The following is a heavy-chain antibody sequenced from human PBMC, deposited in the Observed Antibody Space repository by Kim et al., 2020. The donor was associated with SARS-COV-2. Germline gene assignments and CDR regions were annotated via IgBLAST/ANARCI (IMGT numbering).Heavy chain of an antibody. CDR1: GFTFSSYE. D-gene: IGHD6-19*01. CDR2: ISSSGSTI. J-gene: IGHJ6*02. CDR3: ARDFGLKWLVMISGYGMDV. V-gene: IGHV3-48*03. Sequence: GGSLRLSCAASGFTFSSYEMNWVRQAPGKGLEWVSYISSSGSTIYYADSVKGRFTISRDNAKNSLYLQMNSLRAEDTAVYYCARDFGLKWLVMISGYGMDVWGQGTTVTDSS.